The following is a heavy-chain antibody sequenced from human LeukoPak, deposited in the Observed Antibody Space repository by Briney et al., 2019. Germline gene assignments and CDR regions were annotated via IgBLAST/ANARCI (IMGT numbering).Heavy chain of an antibody. CDR1: GDSISNYF. CDR3: ARDGPYSRYDAFDI. D-gene: IGHD5-18*01. CDR2: LYPSGST. Sequence: SETLSLTCSVSGDSISNYFWSWIRQPAGQGLEWIGRLYPSGSTNYSPSLKSRVTMSVDTSKNQFSLRLSSLTAADTAVYYCARDGPYSRYDAFDIWGQGTMVTVSS. V-gene: IGHV4-4*07. J-gene: IGHJ3*02.